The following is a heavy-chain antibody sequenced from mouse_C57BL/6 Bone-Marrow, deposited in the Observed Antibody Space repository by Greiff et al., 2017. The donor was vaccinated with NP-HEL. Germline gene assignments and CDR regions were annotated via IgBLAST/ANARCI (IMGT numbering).Heavy chain of an antibody. CDR2: IDPSDSYT. CDR1: GYTFTSYW. Sequence: QVQLQQPGAELVMPGASVKLSCKASGYTFTSYWMHWVKQRPGQGLEWMGEIDPSDSYTNYNQKFKGKSTLTVDKSSSTAYMQLSSLTSEDSAVYYCARDGSSSYAMDYWGQGTSVTVSS. D-gene: IGHD1-1*01. J-gene: IGHJ4*01. CDR3: ARDGSSSYAMDY. V-gene: IGHV1-69*01.